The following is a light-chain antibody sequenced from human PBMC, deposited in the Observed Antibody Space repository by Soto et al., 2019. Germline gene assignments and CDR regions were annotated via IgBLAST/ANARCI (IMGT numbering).Light chain of an antibody. CDR3: QQYSHWPRT. CDR1: QSVSSY. V-gene: IGKV3-15*01. Sequence: EIVMTQSPATLSVSPGERATLSFRASQSVSSYVTWYQQKPGQTPRLLIYAASTRATGVPARFSGSGAATEYTLTISSLQSEDFAVYYCQQYSHWPRTFGQGTKVEIK. J-gene: IGKJ1*01. CDR2: AAS.